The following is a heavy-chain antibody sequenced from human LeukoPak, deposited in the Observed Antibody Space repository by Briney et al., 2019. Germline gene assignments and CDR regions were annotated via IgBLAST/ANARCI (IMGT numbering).Heavy chain of an antibody. CDR2: IKSKTDGGTA. CDR1: GFIFKTYA. V-gene: IGHV3-15*01. Sequence: GGSLRLSCAGSGFIFKTYALSWVRQAPGKGLEWVGRIKSKTDGGTADYAAPVKGRFTISRDDSKNTLYLQMNSLKTEDTAVYYCTTNFTYYDFWSGDTLIDYWGQGTLVTVSS. J-gene: IGHJ4*02. CDR3: TTNFTYYDFWSGDTLIDY. D-gene: IGHD3-3*01.